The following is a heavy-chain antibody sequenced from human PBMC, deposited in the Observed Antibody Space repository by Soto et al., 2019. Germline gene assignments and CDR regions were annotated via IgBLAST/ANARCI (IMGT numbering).Heavy chain of an antibody. J-gene: IGHJ4*02. CDR2: ITSSGSFI. CDR1: GFTFSNST. Sequence: GGSLRLSCAASGFTFSNSTMNWVRQAPGKGLEWVACITSSGSFIYYADSMQGRFTISRDDAKKSLYLQMNSPRAEDTAVYYCARVPAASDGTDVYSVSKFFSFANWGRGTQVTVSS. D-gene: IGHD3-10*02. V-gene: IGHV3-21*01. CDR3: ARVPAASDGTDVYSVSKFFSFAN.